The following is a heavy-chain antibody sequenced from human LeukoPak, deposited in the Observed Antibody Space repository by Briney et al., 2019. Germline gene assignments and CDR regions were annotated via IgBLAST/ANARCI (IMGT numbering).Heavy chain of an antibody. Sequence: VASVKVSCKASGYTFTSYDINWVRQATGQGLEWMGWMNPNSGNTGYAQKFQGRVTMTRNTSISTAYMELSSLRSEDTAVYYCARGYSNYDFDYYYYMDVWGKGTTVTVSS. CDR1: GYTFTSYD. CDR3: ARGYSNYDFDYYYYMDV. V-gene: IGHV1-8*01. CDR2: MNPNSGNT. D-gene: IGHD4-11*01. J-gene: IGHJ6*03.